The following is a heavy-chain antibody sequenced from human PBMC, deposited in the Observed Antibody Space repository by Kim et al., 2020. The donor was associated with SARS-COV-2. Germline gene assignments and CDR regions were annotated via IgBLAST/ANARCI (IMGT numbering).Heavy chain of an antibody. Sequence: SETLSLTCAVYGGSFSGYYWSWIRQPPGKGLEWIGEINHSGSTNYNPSLKSRVTISVDTSKNQFSLKLSSVTAADTAVYYCARGLPRYSGYDYFRASSPPDYWGQGTLVTVSS. J-gene: IGHJ4*02. CDR2: INHSGST. D-gene: IGHD5-12*01. CDR3: ARGLPRYSGYDYFRASSPPDY. CDR1: GGSFSGYY. V-gene: IGHV4-34*01.